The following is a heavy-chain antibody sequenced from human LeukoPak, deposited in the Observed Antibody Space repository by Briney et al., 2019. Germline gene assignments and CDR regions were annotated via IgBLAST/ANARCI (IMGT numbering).Heavy chain of an antibody. Sequence: SETLSLTCTVSGGSISSGGYYWSWIRQHPGKGLEWIGYIYYSGSTNYNPSLKSRVTISVDTSKNQFSLKLSSVTAADTAVYYCARGNYYDSSGYPPMDIWGQGTMVTVSS. CDR3: ARGNYYDSSGYPPMDI. J-gene: IGHJ3*02. CDR2: IYYSGST. V-gene: IGHV4-61*08. CDR1: GGSISSGGYY. D-gene: IGHD3-22*01.